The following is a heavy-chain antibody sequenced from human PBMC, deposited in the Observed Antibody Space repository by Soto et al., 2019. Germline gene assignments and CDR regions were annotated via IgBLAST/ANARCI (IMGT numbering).Heavy chain of an antibody. CDR1: GFTFSSYA. CDR3: AKDMSYDSSGPFYY. D-gene: IGHD3-22*01. CDR2: ISGSGGST. Sequence: VGSLRLSCAASGFTFSSYAMSWVRQAPGKGLEWVSAISGSGGSTYYADSVKGRFTISRDNSKNTLYLQMNSLRAEDTAVYYCAKDMSYDSSGPFYYWGQGTLVTVSS. V-gene: IGHV3-23*01. J-gene: IGHJ4*02.